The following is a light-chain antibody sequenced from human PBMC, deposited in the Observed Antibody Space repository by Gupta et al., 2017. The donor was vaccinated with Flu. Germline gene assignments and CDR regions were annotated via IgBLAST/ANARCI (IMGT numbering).Light chain of an antibody. J-gene: IGLJ3*02. CDR3: QAYDSSRAGWV. CDR1: SSKRGADYD. V-gene: IGLV1-40*01. Sequence: VISACSGSSSKRGADYDVHWYQQRPGTGPKLLIYEKNKRPSGGPERFAAAKSGTAAALAITGLQTEDEADYYCQAYDSSRAGWVFGGGTKLTVL. CDR2: EKN.